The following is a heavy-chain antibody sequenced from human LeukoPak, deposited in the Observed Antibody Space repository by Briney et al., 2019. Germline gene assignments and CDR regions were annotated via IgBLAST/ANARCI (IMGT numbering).Heavy chain of an antibody. CDR3: AELGTTMIGGV. D-gene: IGHD3-10*02. CDR2: ITSSVTYI. V-gene: IGHV3-21*01. Sequence: PGGSLRLSCAASGFTFNNYNMNWVRHAPGKALEWVSSITSSVTYIFYADSVKGRFTISRDNAKNSLYVQTNSLRAEDTAVYYCAELGTTMIGGVWGKGTTVTISS. J-gene: IGHJ6*04. CDR1: GFTFNNYN.